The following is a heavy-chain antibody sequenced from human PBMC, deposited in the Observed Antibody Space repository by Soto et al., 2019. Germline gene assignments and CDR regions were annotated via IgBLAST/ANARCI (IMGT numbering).Heavy chain of an antibody. CDR3: ARQWTNWTHYYGMDV. J-gene: IGHJ6*02. V-gene: IGHV5-10-1*01. Sequence: GESLKISCKGSGYSFTSYWISWVRQMPGKGLEWMGRIDPSDSYTNYSPSFQGHVTISADKSISTAYLQWSSLKASDTAMYYCARQWTNWTHYYGMDVWGQGTTVTVSS. CDR1: GYSFTSYW. CDR2: IDPSDSYT. D-gene: IGHD1-1*01.